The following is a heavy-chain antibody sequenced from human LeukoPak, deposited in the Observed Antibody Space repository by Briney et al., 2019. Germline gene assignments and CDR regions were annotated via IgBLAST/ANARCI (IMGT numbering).Heavy chain of an antibody. Sequence: PGRSLRLSCAASGFTFDDYAMHWVRQAPGKGLEWVSGISWNSGSIGYADSVKGRFTISRDNSKNTLYLQVNSLRPDDTAVYYCTRDLTGHYSIDYWGQGTLVTVSS. CDR1: GFTFDDYA. V-gene: IGHV3-9*01. J-gene: IGHJ4*02. CDR3: TRDLTGHYSIDY. CDR2: ISWNSGSI. D-gene: IGHD3-22*01.